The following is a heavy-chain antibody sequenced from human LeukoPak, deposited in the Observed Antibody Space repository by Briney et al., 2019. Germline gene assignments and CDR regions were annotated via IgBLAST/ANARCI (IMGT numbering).Heavy chain of an antibody. CDR3: ARGRAGIAAAGFDY. Sequence: SGGSLRLSCAASGFIFSSYAMSWVRQAPGKGLEWVSTISGSGGSTYYADSVKGRFTISRDNSKNTVYLQMNSLRAEDTAVYFCARGRAGIAAAGFDYWGQGTLVTVSS. CDR2: ISGSGGST. D-gene: IGHD6-13*01. J-gene: IGHJ4*02. V-gene: IGHV3-23*01. CDR1: GFIFSSYA.